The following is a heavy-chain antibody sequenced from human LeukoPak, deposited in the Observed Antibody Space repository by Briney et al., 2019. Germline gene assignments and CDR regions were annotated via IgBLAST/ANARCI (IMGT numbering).Heavy chain of an antibody. D-gene: IGHD3-10*01. V-gene: IGHV3-48*01. J-gene: IGHJ4*02. CDR1: GFTFSSYA. CDR2: ISSSSSTI. CDR3: AGSYYGSGSYYTPSY. Sequence: PGGALRLSCAASGFTFSSYAMSWVRQAPGKGLEWVSYISSSSSTIYYADSVKGRFTISRDNAKDSLYLQMNSLRAEDTAVYYCAGSYYGSGSYYTPSYWGQGTLVTVSS.